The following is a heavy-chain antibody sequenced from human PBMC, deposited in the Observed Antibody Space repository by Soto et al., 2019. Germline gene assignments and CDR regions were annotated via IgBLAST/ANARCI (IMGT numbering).Heavy chain of an antibody. J-gene: IGHJ5*02. V-gene: IGHV3-74*01. CDR2: INAEGSST. CDR1: GVPLRRYW. Sequence: GSLRLSCAASGVPLRRYWMHWVRQLPGKGLAWISRINAEGSSTIYADSVKGRFTVSRDNAKNTLYLQMNSLRAEDTAVYYCVRDQSVAGPTTLFDPWGQGSLVTVSS. CDR3: VRDQSVAGPTTLFDP. D-gene: IGHD6-19*01.